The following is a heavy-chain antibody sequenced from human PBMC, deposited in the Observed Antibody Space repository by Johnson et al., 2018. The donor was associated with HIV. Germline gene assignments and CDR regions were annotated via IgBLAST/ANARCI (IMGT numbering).Heavy chain of an antibody. Sequence: QVQLVESGGGVVQPGRSLRLSCAASGFTFSSYGMHWVRQAPGKGLEWVAVISYDGSNKYYADSVKGRFTSSRDNAKNSLYLQMNSLRAEDTAVYYCARMRRLPYAFDIWGQGTMVTVSS. CDR1: GFTFSSYG. V-gene: IGHV3-30*03. CDR3: ARMRRLPYAFDI. CDR2: ISYDGSNK. J-gene: IGHJ3*02.